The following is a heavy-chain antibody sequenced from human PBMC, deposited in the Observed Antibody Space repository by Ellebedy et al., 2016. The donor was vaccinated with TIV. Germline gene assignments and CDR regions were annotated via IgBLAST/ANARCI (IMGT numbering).Heavy chain of an antibody. D-gene: IGHD2-15*01. J-gene: IGHJ3*02. CDR2: INAGNGNT. Sequence: ASVKVSXXASGYTFTSYAMHWVRQAPGQRPEWMGWINAGNGNTKYSLKFQGRVTITRDTSASTAYMELSSLRSEDTAVYYCASNSYCSGGSCYSGAFDIWGQGTMVTVSS. CDR1: GYTFTSYA. V-gene: IGHV1-3*01. CDR3: ASNSYCSGGSCYSGAFDI.